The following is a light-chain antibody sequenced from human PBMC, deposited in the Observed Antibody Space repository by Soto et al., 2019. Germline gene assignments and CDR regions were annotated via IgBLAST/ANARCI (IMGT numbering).Light chain of an antibody. Sequence: EILMTQSPATLSVSTGGRSTLSCMASQSVSSDLAWYQQKPGQAPRLLIYGASTRATGLPARFSGSGSGTDFTPTISRLETEDFAVYYCQQYGSSGTFGQGPKVDIK. CDR1: QSVSSD. CDR2: GAS. V-gene: IGKV3-15*01. CDR3: QQYGSSGT. J-gene: IGKJ1*01.